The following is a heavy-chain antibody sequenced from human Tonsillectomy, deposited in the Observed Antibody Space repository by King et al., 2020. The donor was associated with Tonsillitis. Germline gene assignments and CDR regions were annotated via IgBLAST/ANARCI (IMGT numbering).Heavy chain of an antibody. Sequence: VQLVESGGGVVRPGGSLRLSCAASGFTFGDYGMSWVRQAPGKGLEWVSAINWNGGYTNYADSVKGRFIISRDNAKNSLYLQMNSLRAEDTASYYCARDGGGDLLFAYWGQGTLVTVSS. J-gene: IGHJ4*02. CDR3: ARDGGGDLLFAY. CDR1: GFTFGDYG. CDR2: INWNGGYT. V-gene: IGHV3-20*04. D-gene: IGHD4-17*01.